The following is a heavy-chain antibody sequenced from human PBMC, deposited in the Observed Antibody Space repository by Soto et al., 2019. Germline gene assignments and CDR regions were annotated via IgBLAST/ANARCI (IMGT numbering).Heavy chain of an antibody. CDR2: ISGSGGST. CDR3: AKQTYYYDRSGPDY. J-gene: IGHJ4*02. CDR1: GFTFSSYA. Sequence: PGGSLRLSCAASGFTFSSYAMSWVRQAPGKGLEWVSAISGSGGSTYYADSVKGRFTISRDNSKNTLYLQMNSLRAEDTAVYYCAKQTYYYDRSGPDYWGQGTLVTVSS. V-gene: IGHV3-23*01. D-gene: IGHD3-22*01.